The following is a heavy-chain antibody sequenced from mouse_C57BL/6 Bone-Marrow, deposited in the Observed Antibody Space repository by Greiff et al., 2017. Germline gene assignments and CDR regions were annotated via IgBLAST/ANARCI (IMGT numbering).Heavy chain of an antibody. CDR2: FHPYNDDT. Sequence: VQLQQSGAELVKPGASVKMSCKASGYTFTTYPIEWMKQNHGKSLEWIGNFHPYNDDTKYNEKFQGKATLTVEKSSSTVYLELSRLTSDDSAVYYCARGYDGSSPWFAYWGQGTLVTVSA. CDR1: GYTFTTYP. D-gene: IGHD1-1*01. CDR3: ARGYDGSSPWFAY. V-gene: IGHV1-47*01. J-gene: IGHJ3*01.